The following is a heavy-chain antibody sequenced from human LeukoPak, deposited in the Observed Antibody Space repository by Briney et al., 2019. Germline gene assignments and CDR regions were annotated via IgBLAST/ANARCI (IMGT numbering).Heavy chain of an antibody. D-gene: IGHD2-8*01. CDR3: ASEATSRLVPASAGKDFDY. CDR2: INPRFGSS. CDR1: GCTFTGYY. Sequence: ALVKVSCKASGCTFTGYYIHWVRQAPGQGLEWMGIINPRFGSSKYAQKFQGRVTMTRDTSTSTVYMELSSLRSEDTAVYYCASEATSRLVPASAGKDFDYWGQGTLVTVSS. J-gene: IGHJ4*02. V-gene: IGHV1-46*01.